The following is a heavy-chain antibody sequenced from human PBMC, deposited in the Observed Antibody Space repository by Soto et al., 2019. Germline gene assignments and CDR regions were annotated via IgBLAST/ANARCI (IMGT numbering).Heavy chain of an antibody. D-gene: IGHD2-2*01. Sequence: EVQLVESGGGLVQPGGSLRLSCAASGFTFSNNNMNWVRQAPGRGLEWVSFISGGGGTVYYADSFKGRFTISRDNAKNSLYLQRNSLRAEDTAVYYCASKIRVVGSTSSSNFDYWGQGTLVTVSS. CDR2: ISGGGGTV. V-gene: IGHV3-48*04. CDR1: GFTFSNNN. CDR3: ASKIRVVGSTSSSNFDY. J-gene: IGHJ4*02.